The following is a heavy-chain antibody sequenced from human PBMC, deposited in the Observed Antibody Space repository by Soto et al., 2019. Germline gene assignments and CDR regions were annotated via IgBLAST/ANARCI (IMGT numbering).Heavy chain of an antibody. V-gene: IGHV3-7*01. D-gene: IGHD2-15*01. CDR3: ARVLPGGGYPHDYFDY. CDR2: IKQDGSEK. Sequence: GGSLRLSCADSGFTFSSYWMSWVRQAPGKGLEWVANIKQDGSEKYYVDSVKGRFTISRDNAKNSLYLQMNSLRADDTAVYYCARVLPGGGYPHDYFDYWGQGTLVTVSS. CDR1: GFTFSSYW. J-gene: IGHJ4*02.